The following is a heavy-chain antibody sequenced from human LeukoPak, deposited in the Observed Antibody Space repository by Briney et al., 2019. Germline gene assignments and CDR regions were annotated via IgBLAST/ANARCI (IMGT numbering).Heavy chain of an antibody. J-gene: IGHJ4*02. V-gene: IGHV3-33*01. CDR1: GFTFSSYG. CDR2: IWYDGSNK. D-gene: IGHD3-22*01. CDR3: ARERDDSSGYYLYYFDY. Sequence: GGSLRLSCAASGFTFSSYGMHWVRQAPGKGLEWVAVIWYDGSNKYYADPVKGRFTISRDNSKNTLYLQMNSLRAEDTAVYYCARERDDSSGYYLYYFDYWGQGTLVTVSS.